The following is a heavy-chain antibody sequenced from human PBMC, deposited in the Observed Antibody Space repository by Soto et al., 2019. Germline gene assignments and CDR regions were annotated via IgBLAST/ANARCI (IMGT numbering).Heavy chain of an antibody. CDR2: IYYSGST. CDR1: GGSISSYY. CDR3: ARGTYSSSFQFDY. Sequence: SETLSLTCTVSGGSISSYYWSWIRQPPGKGLEWIGYIYYSGSTNYNPSLKSRVTISVDTSKNQFSLKLSSLTAADTAVYYCARGTYSSSFQFDYWGQGTLVTVSS. J-gene: IGHJ4*02. V-gene: IGHV4-59*08. D-gene: IGHD6-6*01.